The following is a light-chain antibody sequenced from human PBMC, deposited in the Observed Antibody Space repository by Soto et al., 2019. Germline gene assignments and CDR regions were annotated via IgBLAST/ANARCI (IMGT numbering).Light chain of an antibody. Sequence: QSVLTQPPSVSGAPGQRVTISCTGSSSNIGAGYDVHWYQQLPGTAPNLLIYGNSNRPSGVPDRFSGSKSGTSASLAITGLQAEDEADYYCQSSDSSLSGPHVVFGGGTKLTVL. J-gene: IGLJ2*01. CDR2: GNS. CDR3: QSSDSSLSGPHVV. CDR1: SSNIGAGYD. V-gene: IGLV1-40*01.